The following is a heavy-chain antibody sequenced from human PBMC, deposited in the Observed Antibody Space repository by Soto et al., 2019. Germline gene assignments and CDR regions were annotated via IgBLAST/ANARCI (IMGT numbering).Heavy chain of an antibody. D-gene: IGHD2-8*01. CDR1: GITLSDNY. V-gene: IGHV3-11*01. Sequence: QVHVVASGGGLVKPGGSLRLSCVASGITLSDNYMTWIRQAPGKGLEWLSYISNSDYTTYYADSVKGRFTISRDNAKNSLYLQLNGLRVEDTAVYDCASGKWSLDYWGQGILVTVSS. CDR3: ASGKWSLDY. J-gene: IGHJ4*02. CDR2: ISNSDYTT.